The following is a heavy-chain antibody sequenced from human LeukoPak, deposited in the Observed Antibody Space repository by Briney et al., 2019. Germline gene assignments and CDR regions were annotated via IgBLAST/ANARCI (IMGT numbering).Heavy chain of an antibody. CDR2: ISWNSGSI. CDR3: AKSPRGGIAALLDY. J-gene: IGHJ4*02. V-gene: IGHV3-9*03. Sequence: PGRSLRLSCAASGFTFGDYAMHWVRQAPGKGLEWVSGISWNSGSIGYADSVKGRFTISRDNAKNSLYLQMNSLRAEDMALYYCAKSPRGGIAALLDYWGQGTLVTVSS. D-gene: IGHD6-13*01. CDR1: GFTFGDYA.